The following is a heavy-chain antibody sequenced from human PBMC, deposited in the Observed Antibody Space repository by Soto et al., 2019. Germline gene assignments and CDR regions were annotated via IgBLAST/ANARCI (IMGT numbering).Heavy chain of an antibody. Sequence: GGSLRLSCAASGFTFSSYAMHWVRQAPGKGLEWVAVISYDGSNKYYADSVKGRFTISRDNSKNTLYLQMNSLRAEDTAVYYCARDRFIAAAGTNWFDPWGQGTLVTVSS. J-gene: IGHJ5*02. V-gene: IGHV3-30-3*01. CDR2: ISYDGSNK. CDR1: GFTFSSYA. D-gene: IGHD6-13*01. CDR3: ARDRFIAAAGTNWFDP.